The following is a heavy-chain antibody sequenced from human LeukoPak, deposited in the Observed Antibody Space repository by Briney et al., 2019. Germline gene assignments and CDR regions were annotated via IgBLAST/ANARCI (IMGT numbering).Heavy chain of an antibody. V-gene: IGHV3-23*01. D-gene: IGHD4-17*01. CDR2: IRGGGGRA. CDR3: ARDPNGDYIGAFDM. Sequence: PGGSLRLSCTASGFTFSAYAMMWVRHAPGKGPEWVSAIRGGGGRAFYADSVKGRFTISRDNTKYTLFLQMNSLRAEDTAVYYCARDPNGDYIGAFDMWGPGTMVTVSS. J-gene: IGHJ3*02. CDR1: GFTFSAYA.